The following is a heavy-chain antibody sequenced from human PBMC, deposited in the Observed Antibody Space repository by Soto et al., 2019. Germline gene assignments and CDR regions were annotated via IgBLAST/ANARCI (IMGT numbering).Heavy chain of an antibody. CDR1: GFTFSSYW. D-gene: IGHD2-2*02. CDR3: SGDCSRTSCYIT. V-gene: IGHV3-7*01. CDR2: IKQDGSEK. J-gene: IGHJ4*03. Sequence: EVQLVESGGGLVQPGGSLRLSCAASGFTFSSYWMSWVRQAPGKGLEWVANIKQDGSEKYYVDSVKGRFHISRENAKNPLYLQINHLRAADTAVYYCSGDCSRTSCYITWVQGTLVVVAS.